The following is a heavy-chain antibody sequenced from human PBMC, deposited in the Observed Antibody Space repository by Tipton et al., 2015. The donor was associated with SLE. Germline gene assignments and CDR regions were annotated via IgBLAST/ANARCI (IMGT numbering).Heavy chain of an antibody. V-gene: IGHV4-4*07. Sequence: TLSLTCTVSGGVISEYCWGWIRQSAGRGLEWIGRIYSSGDRDYNPSLRSGVTMSIDASQNRVSLRLKSVSAADTAVYYCARGSDGEYVRYFDVWGPGTLVTVSS. CDR3: ARGSDGEYVRYFDV. CDR2: IYSSGDR. J-gene: IGHJ2*01. D-gene: IGHD4-17*01. CDR1: GGVISEYC.